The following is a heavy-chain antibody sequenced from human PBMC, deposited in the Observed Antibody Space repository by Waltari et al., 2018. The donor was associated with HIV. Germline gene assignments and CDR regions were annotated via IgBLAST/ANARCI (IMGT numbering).Heavy chain of an antibody. J-gene: IGHJ3*01. CDR3: VRAGRSSDGFDV. V-gene: IGHV3-74*01. D-gene: IGHD6-6*01. CDR1: GFPFSRSW. Sequence: EVQLVESGGGFVQPGGSLRLACGAYGFPFSRSWMHWVRQAPGKGLVWVARIESDGASTNYADSVKGRVTISRDNAKNTLSLQMNSLSVEDTAVYYCVRAGRSSDGFDVWGQGTMVTVSS. CDR2: IESDGAST.